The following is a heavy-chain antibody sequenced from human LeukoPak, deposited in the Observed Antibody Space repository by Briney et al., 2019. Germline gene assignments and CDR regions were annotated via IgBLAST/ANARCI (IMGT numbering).Heavy chain of an antibody. CDR1: GYTLTELS. CDR2: FDPEYGET. V-gene: IGHV1-24*01. Sequence: GASVKVSCKVSGYTLTELSMHWVRQAPGKRLECLGGFDPEYGETIYAQKFQGSVTMTEDTSTDTAYLELSSLRSEDTALYYCATDYSGSYFSNDAFDIWGEGTMVTVSS. D-gene: IGHD1-26*01. J-gene: IGHJ3*02. CDR3: ATDYSGSYFSNDAFDI.